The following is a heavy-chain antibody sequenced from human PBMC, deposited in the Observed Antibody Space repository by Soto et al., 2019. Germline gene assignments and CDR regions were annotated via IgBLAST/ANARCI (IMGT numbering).Heavy chain of an antibody. J-gene: IGHJ6*02. CDR3: ARDSDYGEDYNHGMDV. V-gene: IGHV3-7*01. D-gene: IGHD4-17*01. CDR1: GFTFSIHW. CDR2: IKQDGSEK. Sequence: WGSLRLSCAASGFTFSIHWMSWVRQAPGNGLEWVANIKQDGSEKNYVDSVKGRFTISRDNAKNSLYLQMNSLRAEDTAVYFCARDSDYGEDYNHGMDVWGQGTTVTVSS.